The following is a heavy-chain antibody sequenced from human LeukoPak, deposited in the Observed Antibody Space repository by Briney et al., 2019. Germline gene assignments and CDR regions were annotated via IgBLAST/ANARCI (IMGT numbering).Heavy chain of an antibody. CDR3: AREGGFYRPLDY. J-gene: IGHJ4*02. D-gene: IGHD6-25*01. CDR2: VHLNGRT. V-gene: IGHV4-4*02. Sequence: SETLSLTCAVSGGSISSSNWWTWVRQPPGGGLEWIGEVHLNGRTHYSPSLESRVTMSVDMSENHVSLQLTSVTAADSAVYYCAREGGFYRPLDYSGPGTLVIVSA. CDR1: GGSISSSNW.